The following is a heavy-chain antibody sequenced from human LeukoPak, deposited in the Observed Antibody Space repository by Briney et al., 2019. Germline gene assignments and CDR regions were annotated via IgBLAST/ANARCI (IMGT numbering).Heavy chain of an antibody. V-gene: IGHV3-53*01. Sequence: AGSLRLSGVASGFTVNHIYMNWVRQAPGKGLDRASAICSAGATNYADSVRCRFTIYRDISPKKLYLQMDGLRAEDTAVYYCARVPVLFWSGAYDLWGQGTLVTVSS. CDR2: ICSAGAT. CDR1: GFTVNHIY. D-gene: IGHD3-3*01. CDR3: ARVPVLFWSGAYDL. J-gene: IGHJ5*02.